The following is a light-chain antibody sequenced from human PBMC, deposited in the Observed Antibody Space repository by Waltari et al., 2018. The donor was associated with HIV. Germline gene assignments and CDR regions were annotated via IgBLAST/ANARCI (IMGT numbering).Light chain of an antibody. CDR3: QQYSAYPLT. CDR2: GTS. J-gene: IGKJ4*01. V-gene: IGKV1-16*02. CDR1: QDMTGF. Sequence: DVQMTQSPSSLSVSIGDRVIITCRASQDMTGFLAWFQHRPGTAPNSLIYGTSTLQSGVPSSKFSGSGSGTEFILTITNLQPEDTGTYYCQQYSAYPLTFGGGTKVEI.